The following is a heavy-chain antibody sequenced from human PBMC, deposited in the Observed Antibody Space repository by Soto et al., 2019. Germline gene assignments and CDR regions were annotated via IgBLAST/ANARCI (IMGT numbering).Heavy chain of an antibody. J-gene: IGHJ4*02. CDR2: TYYMSKWYN. V-gene: IGHV6-1*01. CDR1: GDSVSDNNAA. Sequence: SQTLSLTCAISGDSVSDNNAAWNLIRQSPSRGLEWLGRTYYMSKWYNDYAVSVKSRITINADTSKNQFSLQLNPVTPEDTAVYYCARENIQLWFFIDYWGQGNPVTVSS. CDR3: ARENIQLWFFIDY. D-gene: IGHD5-18*01.